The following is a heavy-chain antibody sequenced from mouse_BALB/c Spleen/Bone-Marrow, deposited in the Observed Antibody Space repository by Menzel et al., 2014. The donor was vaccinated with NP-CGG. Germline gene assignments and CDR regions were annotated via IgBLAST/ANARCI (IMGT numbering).Heavy chain of an antibody. D-gene: IGHD2-2*01. CDR3: ARNYGYGKSFAY. V-gene: IGHV14-3*02. J-gene: IGHJ3*01. Sequence: EVKLMESGAELVKPGASVKLSCTASGFNIKDTYMHWVKQRPEQGLEWIGRIDPANGNTKYDPKFQGKATITADTSSNTAYLQLSSLTSEDTAAYYCARNYGYGKSFAYWGQGTLVTVSA. CDR1: GFNIKDTY. CDR2: IDPANGNT.